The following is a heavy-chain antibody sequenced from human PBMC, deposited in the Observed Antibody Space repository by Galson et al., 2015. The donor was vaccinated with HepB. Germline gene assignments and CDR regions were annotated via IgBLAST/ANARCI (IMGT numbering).Heavy chain of an antibody. V-gene: IGHV3-30*04. Sequence: SLRLSCAASGFTFSSYAMHWVRQAPGKGLEWVAAISYDGSNKYYADSVKGRFTISRDNSKNTLYLQMNSLRAEDTAVYYCARALQPNSGYDPWGNYYYYGMDVWGQGTTVTVSS. J-gene: IGHJ6*02. D-gene: IGHD5-12*01. CDR2: ISYDGSNK. CDR3: ARALQPNSGYDPWGNYYYYGMDV. CDR1: GFTFSSYA.